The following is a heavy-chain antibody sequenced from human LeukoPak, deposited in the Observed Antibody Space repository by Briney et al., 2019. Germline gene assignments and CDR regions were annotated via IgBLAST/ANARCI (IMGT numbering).Heavy chain of an antibody. Sequence: SETLSLTCAVSGGPISSSNWWSWVRQPPGKGLEWIGEIYHSGSTNYNPSLKSRVTISVDTSKNQFSLKLSSVTAADTAVYYCARVGYYDSSGYYYYYYYMDVWGKGTTVTVSS. CDR1: GGPISSSNW. J-gene: IGHJ6*03. V-gene: IGHV4-4*02. D-gene: IGHD3-22*01. CDR3: ARVGYYDSSGYYYYYYYMDV. CDR2: IYHSGST.